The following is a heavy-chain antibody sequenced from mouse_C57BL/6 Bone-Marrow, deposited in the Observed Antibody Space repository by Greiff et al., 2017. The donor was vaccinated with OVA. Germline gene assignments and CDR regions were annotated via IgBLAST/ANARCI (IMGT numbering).Heavy chain of an antibody. Sequence: QVQLKQPGAELVKPGASVKLSCKASGYTFTSYWMHWVKQRPGQGLEWIGMIHPNSGSTNYNEKFKSKATLTVDKSSSTAYMQLSSLTSEASAVYYCARYGNSFAMDYWGQGTSVTVSS. V-gene: IGHV1-64*01. CDR2: IHPNSGST. J-gene: IGHJ4*01. D-gene: IGHD2-1*01. CDR1: GYTFTSYW. CDR3: ARYGNSFAMDY.